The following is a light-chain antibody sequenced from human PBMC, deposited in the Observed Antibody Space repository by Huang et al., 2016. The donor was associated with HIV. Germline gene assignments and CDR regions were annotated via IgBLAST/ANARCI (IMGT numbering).Light chain of an antibody. CDR3: QQRSNWPPVYT. CDR1: QSVSNY. CDR2: DAS. Sequence: EIVLTQSPATLSLSPGVRATLSCRASQSVSNYLACYQQKPDQAPRLLIYDASNRATGIPARVSGSGSGTDFTLTISSLEPEDAAVYYCQQRSNWPPVYTFGQGTKLEIK. J-gene: IGKJ2*01. V-gene: IGKV3-11*01.